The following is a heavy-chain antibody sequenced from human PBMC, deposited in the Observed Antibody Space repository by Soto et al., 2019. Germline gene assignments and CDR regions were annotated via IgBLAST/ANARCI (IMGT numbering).Heavy chain of an antibody. Sequence: EVQLLESGGGWVQPGGSLRLSCAASGFTFSSYAMSWVRQAPGKGREWVSAIGGSGGSTYYADSVKGRFTISRDNSKNTLYLQMNSLRAEDTAVYYCAKSWSSGWDFDYWGQGTLVTVSS. V-gene: IGHV3-23*01. CDR1: GFTFSSYA. J-gene: IGHJ4*02. D-gene: IGHD6-19*01. CDR3: AKSWSSGWDFDY. CDR2: IGGSGGST.